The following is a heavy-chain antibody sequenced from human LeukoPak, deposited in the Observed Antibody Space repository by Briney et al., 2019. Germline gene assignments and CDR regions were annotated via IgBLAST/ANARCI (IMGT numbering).Heavy chain of an antibody. Sequence: SETLSLTCTVSGYSISSGYYWGWIRQPPGKGLEWIGSIYHSGSTYYNPSLKSRVTISVDTSKNQFSLQLNSVTPEDTAVYYCARDGSSNWGSYDVWGRGTLVTVSS. CDR3: ARDGSSNWGSYDV. CDR2: IYHSGST. CDR1: GYSISSGYY. J-gene: IGHJ2*01. D-gene: IGHD7-27*01. V-gene: IGHV4-38-2*02.